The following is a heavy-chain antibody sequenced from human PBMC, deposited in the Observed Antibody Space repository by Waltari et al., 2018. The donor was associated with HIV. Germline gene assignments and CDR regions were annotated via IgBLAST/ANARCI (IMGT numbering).Heavy chain of an antibody. CDR1: GLAFTSYW. D-gene: IGHD3-10*01. Sequence: SGLAFTSYWMHWVRQVPGKGLVWVSGINSDGRRRTYADSLRGRFTISRDNAKNTLFLQMNSLRVEDTALYYCARSLHYYGSGRFDFWGQGTLVAVSS. CDR2: INSDGRRR. V-gene: IGHV3-74*03. J-gene: IGHJ4*02. CDR3: ARSLHYYGSGRFDF.